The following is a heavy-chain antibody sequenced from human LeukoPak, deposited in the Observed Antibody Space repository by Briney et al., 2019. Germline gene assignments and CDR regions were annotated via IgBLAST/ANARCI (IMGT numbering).Heavy chain of an antibody. J-gene: IGHJ5*01. CDR3: ARPGASSPGNWFAS. V-gene: IGHV1-3*04. D-gene: IGHD6-13*01. CDR1: GYTFTNHA. Sequence: ASEKVSCKASGYTFTNHAMHWVRQAPRQRLEWMVSINTADGNTKYSQKFQGRVTITRDTSASIVYLELTSLRSEDTAVYYCARPGASSPGNWFASWGQGTLVTVSS. CDR2: INTADGNT.